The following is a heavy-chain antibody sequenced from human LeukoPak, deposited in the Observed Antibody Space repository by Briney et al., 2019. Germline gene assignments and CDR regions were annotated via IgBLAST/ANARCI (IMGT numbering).Heavy chain of an antibody. CDR2: ISSSRSYI. CDR3: ARDRGYSYGYTFDY. V-gene: IGHV3-21*01. CDR1: GFTFSSYS. D-gene: IGHD5-18*01. Sequence: GGSLRLSCAASGFTFSSYSMNWVRQAPGKGGEGVSSISSSRSYIYYADSVKGRFTISRDNSKNSLYLQMNSLRAEDTAVYYCARDRGYSYGYTFDYWGQGTLVTVSS. J-gene: IGHJ4*02.